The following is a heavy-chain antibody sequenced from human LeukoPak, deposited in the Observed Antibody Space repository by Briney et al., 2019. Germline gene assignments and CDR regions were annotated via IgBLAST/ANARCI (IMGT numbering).Heavy chain of an antibody. CDR3: AKDPRHCSGGYCWDYYYYMDV. Sequence: PGGPLRLSCAASGFTFSSYVMYGVRQAPGKGLEGVAVIWYDGSDKYYADSVKGRFTISRDNSKNTLYLQMNSLRVEDTAVYYCAKDPRHCSGGYCWDYYYYMDVWGKGTTVTVSS. J-gene: IGHJ6*03. D-gene: IGHD2-21*02. CDR2: IWYDGSDK. V-gene: IGHV3-33*06. CDR1: GFTFSSYV.